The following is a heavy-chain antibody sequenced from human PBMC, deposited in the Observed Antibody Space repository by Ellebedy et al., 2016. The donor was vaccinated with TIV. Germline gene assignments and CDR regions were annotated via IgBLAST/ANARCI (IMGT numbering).Heavy chain of an antibody. V-gene: IGHV3-23*01. CDR2: ISGSGGST. D-gene: IGHD4-17*01. CDR1: GFTFSSYA. CDR3: TSDYGGYARW. Sequence: GESLKISXAASGFTFSSYAMSWVRQAPGKGLEWVSAISGSGGSTYYADSVKGRFTISRDNSKNTLYLQMNSLRAEDTAVYYCTSDYGGYARWWGQGTLVTVSS. J-gene: IGHJ4*02.